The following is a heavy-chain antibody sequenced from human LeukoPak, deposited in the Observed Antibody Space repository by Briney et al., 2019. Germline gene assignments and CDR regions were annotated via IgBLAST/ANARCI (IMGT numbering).Heavy chain of an antibody. CDR2: ISSRSSYI. CDR3: ARCSYSSGWGYFDY. Sequence: GGSLRLSCAASGFTLSTYTMNWVRQAPGKGLEWVSSISSRSSYIYYADSVKGRFTISRDNAKNSLYLQMNSLRAEDTAVYYCARCSYSSGWGYFDYWGQGTLVTVSS. CDR1: GFTLSTYT. V-gene: IGHV3-21*01. D-gene: IGHD6-19*01. J-gene: IGHJ4*02.